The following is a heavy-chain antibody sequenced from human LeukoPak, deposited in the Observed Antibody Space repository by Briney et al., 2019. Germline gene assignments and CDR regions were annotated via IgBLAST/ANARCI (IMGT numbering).Heavy chain of an antibody. V-gene: IGHV3-23*01. J-gene: IGHJ4*02. D-gene: IGHD3-16*02. CDR1: GFTFSSYA. Sequence: GVSLRLSCAASGFTFSSYAMSWVRQAPGKGLEWVSAISGSGGSTYYADSVKGRFTISRDNSKNTLYLQMNSLRAEDTAVYYCAKAGPESYDYVWGSYRPWSYFDYWGQGTLVTVSS. CDR2: ISGSGGST. CDR3: AKAGPESYDYVWGSYRPWSYFDY.